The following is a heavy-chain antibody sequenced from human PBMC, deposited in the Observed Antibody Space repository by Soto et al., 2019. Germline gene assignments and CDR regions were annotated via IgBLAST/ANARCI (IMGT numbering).Heavy chain of an antibody. Sequence: QITLKESGPTLVKPTQTLTLTCTCSGFSVSSNGVGVGWIRQPPGQALEWLALIYWDDDKRYSPSLRSRLTITKDTSKNQVVLTMTNMDPVDTATYCCAHFPLGKGWGTPWVDPWGQGTLVTVSS. CDR1: GFSVSSNGVG. D-gene: IGHD3-16*01. J-gene: IGHJ5*02. CDR3: AHFPLGKGWGTPWVDP. V-gene: IGHV2-5*02. CDR2: IYWDDDK.